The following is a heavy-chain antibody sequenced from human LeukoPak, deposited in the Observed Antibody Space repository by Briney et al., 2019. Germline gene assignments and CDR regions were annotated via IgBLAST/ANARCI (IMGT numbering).Heavy chain of an antibody. V-gene: IGHV1-69*04. CDR1: GGTFSSYA. D-gene: IGHD6-13*01. CDR2: IIPILGIA. J-gene: IGHJ3*02. Sequence: SVKVSCKASGGTFSSYAISWVRQAPGQGLERMGRIIPILGIANYAQKFQGRVTITADKSTSTAYMELSSLRSEDTAVYYCARDRVKAAAGNDAFDIWGQGTMVTVSS. CDR3: ARDRVKAAAGNDAFDI.